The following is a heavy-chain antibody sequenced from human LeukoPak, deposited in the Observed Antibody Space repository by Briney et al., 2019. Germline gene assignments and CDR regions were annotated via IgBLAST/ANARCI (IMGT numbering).Heavy chain of an antibody. V-gene: IGHV3-30*04. J-gene: IGHJ4*02. CDR1: GFTFSGYA. CDR2: ISYDGSNK. CDR3: ARGGGID. Sequence: GGSLRLSCAASGFTFSGYAMHWVRQAPGKGLEWVAVISYDGSNKYYADSVKGRFTISRDNSKNTLYLQMNSLRAEDTAVYYCARGGGIDWGQGTLVTVSS. D-gene: IGHD3-10*01.